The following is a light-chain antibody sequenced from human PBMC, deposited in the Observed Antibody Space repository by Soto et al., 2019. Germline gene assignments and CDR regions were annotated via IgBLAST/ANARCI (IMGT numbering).Light chain of an antibody. V-gene: IGKV3-15*01. J-gene: IGKJ2*01. CDR1: QSVGNS. Sequence: VVMTQSPGTLSVCPGEGVTRSCRASQSVGNSLAWYQQKPGQAPRLLIFGASTRVTGIPARFSGSGSGTEFTLTITSLQSEDFAVYYCQQYNNWPEYTFGQGTKVDIK. CDR2: GAS. CDR3: QQYNNWPEYT.